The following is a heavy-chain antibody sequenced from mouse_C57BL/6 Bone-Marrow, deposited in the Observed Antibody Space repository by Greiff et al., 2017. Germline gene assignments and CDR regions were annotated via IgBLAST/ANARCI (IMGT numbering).Heavy chain of an antibody. CDR1: GFTFNTYA. CDR3: VGYPDTYGSRYSGFAY. D-gene: IGHD1-1*01. Sequence: EVMLVESGGGLVQPKGSLKLSCAASGFTFNTYAMHWVRQAPGKGLEWVARIRSKSSNYATYYADSVKDRFTISREDSQSMLYLQMIYLKTEDTAMYYCVGYPDTYGSRYSGFAYWGPGTLVTVSA. CDR2: IRSKSSNYAT. V-gene: IGHV10-3*01. J-gene: IGHJ3*01.